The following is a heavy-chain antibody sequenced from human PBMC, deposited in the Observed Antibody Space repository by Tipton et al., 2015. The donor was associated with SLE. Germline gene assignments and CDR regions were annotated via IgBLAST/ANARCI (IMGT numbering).Heavy chain of an antibody. D-gene: IGHD5-12*01. V-gene: IGHV4-59*12. Sequence: TLSLTCAVYGGSFSGYSWSWIRQPPGKGLEWIGRISSTGSTNYNPSLKSRVTISVDTSKNQFSLKLNSVTAADTAIYFCARDRQYSPSLFDPWGQGTLVTVSS. CDR1: GGSFSGYS. CDR3: ARDRQYSPSLFDP. J-gene: IGHJ5*02. CDR2: ISSTGST.